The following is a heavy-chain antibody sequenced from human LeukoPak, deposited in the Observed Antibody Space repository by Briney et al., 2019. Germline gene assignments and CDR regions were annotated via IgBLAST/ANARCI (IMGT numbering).Heavy chain of an antibody. D-gene: IGHD3-22*01. V-gene: IGHV3-11*06. J-gene: IGHJ4*02. CDR1: GFTFSDFY. Sequence: GGSLRLSCVASGFTFSDFYMNWIRQAPGKGLEWVSYISDSTSYTDYADSVKGRFTISRDNAKNSLYLQMNSLRAEDTAVYYCARDYTYYYDSPFDYWGQGTLVTVSS. CDR2: ISDSTSYT. CDR3: ARDYTYYYDSPFDY.